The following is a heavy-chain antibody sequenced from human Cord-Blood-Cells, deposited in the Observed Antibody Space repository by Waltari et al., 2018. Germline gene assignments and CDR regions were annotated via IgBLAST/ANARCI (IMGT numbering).Heavy chain of an antibody. CDR3: ARDHSTTIFGVVIQGGMDV. Sequence: EVQLVETGGGLIQPGGSLRLSCAASGFTVSSNYMSWVRQAPGKGLEWVSVIYSGGSTYYADSVKGRFTISRDNSKNTLHLQMNSLRAEDTAVYYCARDHSTTIFGVVIQGGMDVWGQGTTVTVSS. CDR2: IYSGGST. D-gene: IGHD3-3*01. CDR1: GFTVSSNY. V-gene: IGHV3-53*02. J-gene: IGHJ6*02.